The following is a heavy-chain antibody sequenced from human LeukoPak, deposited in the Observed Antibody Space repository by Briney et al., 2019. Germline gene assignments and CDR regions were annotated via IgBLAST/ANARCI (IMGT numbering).Heavy chain of an antibody. CDR3: AKDRCSNGIGCYYYYMDV. D-gene: IGHD2-8*01. V-gene: IGHV3-23*01. Sequence: GGSLRLSCAASGFTFSSYAMSWVRQAPGKGLEWVSAISGSGGSTYYADSVKGRFTISRDNSKNTLYLQMNSLRAEDTAVYYCAKDRCSNGIGCYYYYMDVWGKGTTVTISS. CDR2: ISGSGGST. CDR1: GFTFSSYA. J-gene: IGHJ6*03.